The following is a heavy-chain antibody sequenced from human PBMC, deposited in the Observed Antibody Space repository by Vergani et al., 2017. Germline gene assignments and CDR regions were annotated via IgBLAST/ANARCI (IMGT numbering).Heavy chain of an antibody. CDR3: VRRRCERQEVDY. CDR1: GYTFTDYW. D-gene: IGHD6-25*01. Sequence: EVQLVQSGAEVKKPGESLKISCEGSGYTFTDYWVGWVRQKPGKGLEWMGVVYARDSITRYSLSFEGQVTISADKSINTAYLEWDSLRASDSAMYYCVRRRCERQEVDYWGQGTLVTV. CDR2: VYARDSIT. J-gene: IGHJ4*02. V-gene: IGHV5-51*01.